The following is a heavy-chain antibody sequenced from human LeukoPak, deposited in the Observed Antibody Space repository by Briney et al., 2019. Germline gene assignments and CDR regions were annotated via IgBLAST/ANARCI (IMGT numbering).Heavy chain of an antibody. CDR1: GFNFDNFA. V-gene: IGHV3-30*04. D-gene: IGHD1-26*01. CDR3: ARSTRWELLIGY. Sequence: PGKSLTLSCVVSGFNFDNFAMHWVRQPLGKGLEWVAVISHDARTKYYADSMKGRITISRDNSKNTLFLQMNSLRAEDTAVYYCARSTRWELLIGYWGQGTLVTVSS. CDR2: ISHDARTK. J-gene: IGHJ4*02.